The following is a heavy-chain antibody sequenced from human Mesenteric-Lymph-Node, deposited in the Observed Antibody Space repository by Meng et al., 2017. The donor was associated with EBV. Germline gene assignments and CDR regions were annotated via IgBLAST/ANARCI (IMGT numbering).Heavy chain of an antibody. D-gene: IGHD4-17*01. CDR1: CGSVNSGGYS. CDR3: AGGDYVNQFNY. J-gene: IGHJ4*02. V-gene: IGHV4-30-2*06. Sequence: QLPLEESGSGLVKPSHTLSLTCTASCGSVNSGGYSWSWIRQSPEKGLEWIGYVHHSGLTYYNPSLETRVIISLERSKNQFSLKLTSVTAADTAVYYCAGGDYVNQFNYWGQGTLVTVSS. CDR2: VHHSGLT.